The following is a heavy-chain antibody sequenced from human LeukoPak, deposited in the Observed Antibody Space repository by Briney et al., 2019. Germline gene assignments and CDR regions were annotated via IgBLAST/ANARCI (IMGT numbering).Heavy chain of an antibody. CDR2: INHSGST. D-gene: IGHD5-24*01. V-gene: IGHV4-34*01. CDR1: GGSFSGYY. Sequence: SETLSLTCAVYGGSFSGYYWSWIRQPPGKGLEWIGEINHSGSTNYNPSLKSRVTISVDTSKNQFSLKLSSVTAADTAVYYRARKRWLQYGYWGQGTLVTVSS. J-gene: IGHJ4*02. CDR3: ARKRWLQYGY.